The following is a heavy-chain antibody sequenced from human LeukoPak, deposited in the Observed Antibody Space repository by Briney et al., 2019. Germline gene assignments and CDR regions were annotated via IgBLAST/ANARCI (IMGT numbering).Heavy chain of an antibody. CDR2: IYYSGST. J-gene: IGHJ6*02. D-gene: IGHD3-3*01. CDR1: GGSISSYY. Sequence: SETLSLTCTVSGGSISSYYWSWIRQPPGKGLEWIGYIYYSGSTNYNPSLKSRVTISVDTSKNQFSLKLSSVTAADTAVYYCARGQYYDFWSGYYNYYYYGMDVWGQGTTVTVSS. V-gene: IGHV4-59*01. CDR3: ARGQYYDFWSGYYNYYYYGMDV.